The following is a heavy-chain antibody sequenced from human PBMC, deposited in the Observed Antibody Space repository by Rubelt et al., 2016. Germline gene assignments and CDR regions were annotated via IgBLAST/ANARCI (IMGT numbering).Heavy chain of an antibody. J-gene: IGHJ4*02. CDR1: GFTVSSNY. CDR2: ISGTSSYT. V-gene: IGHV3-11*05. CDR3: AKTRAYSYGPYDY. Sequence: VQLVESGGGLVQPGGSLRLSCAASGFTVSSNYMSWVRQAPGKGLEWVSYISGTSSYTNYADSVRGRFTISRDNAKNSLYLQMNSLRAEDTAAYYCAKTRAYSYGPYDYWGQGTLVTVSS. D-gene: IGHD5-18*01.